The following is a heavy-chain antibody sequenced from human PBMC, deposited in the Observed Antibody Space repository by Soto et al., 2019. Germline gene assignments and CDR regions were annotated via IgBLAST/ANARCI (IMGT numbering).Heavy chain of an antibody. J-gene: IGHJ6*02. CDR3: AREGLALEYYYYYGMDV. CDR1: GFTFSSYA. Sequence: LRLSCAASGFTFSSYAMHWVRQAPGKGLEWVAVISYDGSNKYYADSVKGRFTISRDNSKNTLYLQMNSLRAEDTAVYYCAREGLALEYYYYYGMDVWGQGTKVTVSS. CDR2: ISYDGSNK. V-gene: IGHV3-30-3*01. D-gene: IGHD6-19*01.